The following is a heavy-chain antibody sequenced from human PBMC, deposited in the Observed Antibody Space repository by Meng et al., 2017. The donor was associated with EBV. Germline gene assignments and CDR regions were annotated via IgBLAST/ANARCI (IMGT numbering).Heavy chain of an antibody. CDR3: ASESGRGFTPDY. CDR2: LIPMFGAP. Sequence: QVQLQQSGGGGKKPGSSVTSSSSTSGGTFRRDAVSWVRTAPGQGLEWMGGLIPMFGAPHYAQKFQDRVTIIADESTSTHSMELNNLRFEDTAMYYCASESGRGFTPDYWGQGTLVTVSS. CDR1: GGTFRRDA. J-gene: IGHJ4*02. D-gene: IGHD3-10*01. V-gene: IGHV1-69*01.